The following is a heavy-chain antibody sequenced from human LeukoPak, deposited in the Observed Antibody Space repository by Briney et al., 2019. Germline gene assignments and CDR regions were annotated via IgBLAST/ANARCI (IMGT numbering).Heavy chain of an antibody. CDR1: GFSVTTDSYC. V-gene: IGHV4-61*01. CDR3: ARDHFGSLDS. J-gene: IGHJ4*02. Sequence: SETLSLTCTVSGFSVTTDSYCWGWIRQPPGKGLEWIGYNYCGGNTNYDPSLKRRVTISVDTSKNQFSLTLTSVTAADTAVYFCARDHFGSLDSWGQGILVTVSS. CDR2: NYCGGNT. D-gene: IGHD3-10*01.